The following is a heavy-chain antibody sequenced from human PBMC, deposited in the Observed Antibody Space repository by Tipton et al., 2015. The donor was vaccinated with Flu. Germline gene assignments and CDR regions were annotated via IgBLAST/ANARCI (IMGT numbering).Heavy chain of an antibody. CDR1: GFSLGNYA. CDR3: ARNSLGYSYGY. CDR2: VNWNSVYT. V-gene: IGHV3-9*01. J-gene: IGHJ4*02. Sequence: EAAGFSLGNYAMHWVRQTPGKGLEWVSGVNWNSVYTAYADSVRGRFTISRDNSRDTVYLQMNSLRAEDTAVYYCARNSLGYSYGYWGQGTLVTVSS. D-gene: IGHD5-18*01.